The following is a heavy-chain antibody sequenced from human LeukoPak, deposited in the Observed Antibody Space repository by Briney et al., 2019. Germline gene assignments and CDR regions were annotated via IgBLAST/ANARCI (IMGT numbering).Heavy chain of an antibody. Sequence: PGGSLRLSCAASGFTFSSYGMPWVRQAPGKGLEWVAFIRYDGSNKYYADSVKGRFTISRDNSKNTLYLQMNSLRAEDTAVYYCAKVARWELDYWGQGTLVTVSS. CDR2: IRYDGSNK. CDR3: AKVARWELDY. CDR1: GFTFSSYG. J-gene: IGHJ4*02. V-gene: IGHV3-30*02. D-gene: IGHD1-26*01.